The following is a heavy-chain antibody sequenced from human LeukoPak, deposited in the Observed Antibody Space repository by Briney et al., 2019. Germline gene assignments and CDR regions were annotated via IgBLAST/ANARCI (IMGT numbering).Heavy chain of an antibody. D-gene: IGHD6-6*01. CDR2: IIPIFGTA. J-gene: IGHJ6*03. CDR1: GGTFSSYA. CDR3: ARAEYSSSSGYYYYYMDV. V-gene: IGHV1-69*05. Sequence: SVKVSCKASGGTFSSYAISWVRQAPGQGLEWMGRIIPIFGTANYAQKFQGRVTITTDESTSTAYMELSSLRSEDTAVYYCARAEYSSSSGYYYYYMDVWGKGTTVTVSS.